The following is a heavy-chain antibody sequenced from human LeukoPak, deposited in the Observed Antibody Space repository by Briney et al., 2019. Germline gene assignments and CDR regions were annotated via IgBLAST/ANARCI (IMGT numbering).Heavy chain of an antibody. CDR2: IYSGGNT. CDR1: GFTVSSNY. V-gene: IGHV3-66*01. Sequence: PGGSLRLSCAASGFTVSSNYMSWVRQAPGKGLEWVSVIYSGGNTYYADSVKGRFTISRDNSKNTLYLQMNSLRAEDTAVYYCARDPWYCSSTSCYDYWGQGTLVTVSS. D-gene: IGHD2-2*01. J-gene: IGHJ4*02. CDR3: ARDPWYCSSTSCYDY.